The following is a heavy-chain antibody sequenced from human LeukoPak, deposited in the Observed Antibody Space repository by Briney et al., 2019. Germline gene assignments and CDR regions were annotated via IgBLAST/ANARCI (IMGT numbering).Heavy chain of an antibody. CDR1: GYTFTGYY. CDR2: INPNSSDT. V-gene: IGHV1-2*02. J-gene: IGHJ4*02. CDR3: ARHKVRAYCGGDCANFDY. D-gene: IGHD2-21*02. Sequence: GASVKVSCKASGYTFTGYYIHWVRQAPGQGLEWVGWINPNSSDTKYTQNFQGRVTMTRDTSISTAYMELSRLRSDDTAVYYCARHKVRAYCGGDCANFDYWGQGTLVTVSS.